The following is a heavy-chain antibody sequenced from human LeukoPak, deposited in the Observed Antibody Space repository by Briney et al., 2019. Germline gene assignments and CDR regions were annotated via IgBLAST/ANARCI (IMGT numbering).Heavy chain of an antibody. CDR1: GFTFSSYA. CDR2: ISGSGGST. D-gene: IGHD5-18*01. J-gene: IGHJ2*01. Sequence: GGSLRLSCAASGFTFSSYAMSWVRQAPGEGLEWVSAISGSGGSTYYADSVKGRFTISRDNSKNTLYLQMNSLRAEDSAVYACAKDPYSYGYYWYFDLWGRGTLVTVSS. V-gene: IGHV3-23*01. CDR3: AKDPYSYGYYWYFDL.